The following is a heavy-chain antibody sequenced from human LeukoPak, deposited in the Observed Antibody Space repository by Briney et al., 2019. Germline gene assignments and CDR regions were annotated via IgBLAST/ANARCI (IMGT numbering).Heavy chain of an antibody. V-gene: IGHV4-59*12. CDR1: GGSISTYY. CDR3: ARSRGYDLLTGYYYYFDY. J-gene: IGHJ4*02. Sequence: SETLSLTCSVSGGSISTYYWSWIRQPPRKGLEWIGYIYYSGSTSYNPSLKSRVTISVDTSKNQFSLELSSVTAADTAVYYCARSRGYDLLTGYYYYFDYWGQGTLVTVSS. D-gene: IGHD3-9*01. CDR2: IYYSGST.